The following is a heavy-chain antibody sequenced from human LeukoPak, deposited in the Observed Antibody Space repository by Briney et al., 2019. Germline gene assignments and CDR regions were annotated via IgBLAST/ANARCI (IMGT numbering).Heavy chain of an antibody. J-gene: IGHJ4*02. V-gene: IGHV1-69*01. CDR1: GGTFSSYA. CDR2: IIPIFGTA. D-gene: IGHD3-9*01. Sequence: SVKVSCKASGGTFSSYAISWVRQAPGQGLEWMGGIIPIFGTANYAQKFQGRVTITADESTSTAYMELSSLRSEDTAVYYCAMARGLRYFDWLGIDYWGQGTLDTVSS. CDR3: AMARGLRYFDWLGIDY.